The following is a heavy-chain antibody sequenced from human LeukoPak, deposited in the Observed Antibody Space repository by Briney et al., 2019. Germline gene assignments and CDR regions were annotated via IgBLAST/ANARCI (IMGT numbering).Heavy chain of an antibody. CDR3: ASYDSSGIDY. CDR1: GFTFSSYS. V-gene: IGHV3-21*01. CDR2: ISSSSSYI. D-gene: IGHD3-22*01. Sequence: GGSLRLSCAASGFTFSSYSMNWVRQAPGKGLEWVSSISSSSSYIYYADSVKGRFTISRDNAKNALYLQMNSLRAEDTAVYYCASYDSSGIDYWGQGTRVSVPS. J-gene: IGHJ4*02.